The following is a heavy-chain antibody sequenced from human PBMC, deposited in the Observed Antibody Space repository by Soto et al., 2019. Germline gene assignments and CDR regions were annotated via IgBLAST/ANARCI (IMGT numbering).Heavy chain of an antibody. D-gene: IGHD2-15*01. J-gene: IGHJ4*02. V-gene: IGHV4-30-2*01. CDR1: GGSISSGGYS. CDR2: IYHSGST. Sequence: QLQLQESGSGLVKPSQTLPLTCAVSGGSISSGGYSWSWIRQPPGKGLEWIGYIYHSGSTYYNPSLKSRVTISVDRSKNQFSLKLSSVTAADTAVYYCARGGRCSGGSCYLDYWGQGTLVTVSS. CDR3: ARGGRCSGGSCYLDY.